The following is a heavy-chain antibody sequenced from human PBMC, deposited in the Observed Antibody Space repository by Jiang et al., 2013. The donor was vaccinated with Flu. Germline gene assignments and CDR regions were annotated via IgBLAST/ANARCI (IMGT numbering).Heavy chain of an antibody. D-gene: IGHD6-19*01. J-gene: IGHJ4*02. V-gene: IGHV1-69*01. Sequence: VQLVESGAAVKKPGSSVKVSCKASGNTLSDSGFSWVRQAPGQGLEWMGGIVVRSGFTEYTQKFQGRISITADESSTTAYMELRNLRSDDTAVYYCARNISGWLEDWGQGTLVTVSS. CDR3: ARNISGWLED. CDR2: IVVRSGFT. CDR1: GNTLSDSG.